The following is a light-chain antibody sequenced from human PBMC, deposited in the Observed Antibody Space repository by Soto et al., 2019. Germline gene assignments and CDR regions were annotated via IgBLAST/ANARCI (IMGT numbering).Light chain of an antibody. V-gene: IGKV3-11*01. CDR1: QNILRN. CDR3: QQRSNWPPIT. CDR2: GAS. Sequence: IVMTQSPATLSVSPGETATLSCRAPQNILRNLAWYQHKPGQPPRLLIYGASNRATGIPARFSGSGSGTDFTLTISSLEPEDFAVYYCQQRSNWPPITFGQGTRLEIK. J-gene: IGKJ5*01.